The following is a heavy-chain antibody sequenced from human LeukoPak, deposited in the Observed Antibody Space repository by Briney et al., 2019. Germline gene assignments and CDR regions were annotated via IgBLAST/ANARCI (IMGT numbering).Heavy chain of an antibody. V-gene: IGHV3-21*01. CDR3: ARLMEVVVVVAATPCYYGMDV. CDR2: ISSSSRYI. CDR1: GFTFSSYS. Sequence: GGSLRLSCAASGFTFSSYSMNWVRQAPGKGLEWVSSISSSSRYIYYADSVKGRFTISRDNAKNSLYLQMNSLRAEDTAVYYCARLMEVVVVVAATPCYYGMDVWGQGTTVTVSS. J-gene: IGHJ6*02. D-gene: IGHD2-15*01.